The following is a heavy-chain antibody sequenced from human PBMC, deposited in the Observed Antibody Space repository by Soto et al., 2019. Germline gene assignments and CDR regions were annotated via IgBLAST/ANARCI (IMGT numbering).Heavy chain of an antibody. CDR1: GGSISSSSYY. J-gene: IGHJ6*02. CDR2: IYYSGST. V-gene: IGHV4-39*01. D-gene: IGHD3-3*01. CDR3: ARGGVEWKYYYYYCGMDV. Sequence: PSETLSLTCTVSGGSISSSSYYWGWILQPPGKGLEWIGSIYYSGSTYYNPSLKSRVTISVDTSKNQFSLKLSSVTAADTAVYYCARGGVEWKYYYYYCGMDVWGQGTTGTVSS.